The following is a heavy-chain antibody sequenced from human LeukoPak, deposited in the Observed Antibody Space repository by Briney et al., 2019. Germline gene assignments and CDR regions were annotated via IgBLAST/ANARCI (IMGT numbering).Heavy chain of an antibody. J-gene: IGHJ4*02. V-gene: IGHV3-64*01. Sequence: GGPLSFSGAASGFTFSSFAMHWVRQAPGKGLKDVSAISSNGGSTYYANSVKGRFTISRDNSKNTLYLQMGSLRAEDMAVYYCARTRGGGSYFDYWGQGTLVTVSS. CDR3: ARTRGGGSYFDY. D-gene: IGHD3-16*01. CDR2: ISSNGGST. CDR1: GFTFSSFA.